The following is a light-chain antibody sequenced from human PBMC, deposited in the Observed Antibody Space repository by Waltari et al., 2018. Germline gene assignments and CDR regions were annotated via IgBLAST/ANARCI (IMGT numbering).Light chain of an antibody. Sequence: QVTQSPSSLSASVGDRVTITCRASQGISNYLAWYQQKPGKIPELLIYAASTLQSVVPSRFGGSGSATDFTLTISSLQPEDVATYYCQKYDAAPWTFGQGTKVEIK. V-gene: IGKV1-27*01. CDR3: QKYDAAPWT. J-gene: IGKJ1*01. CDR2: AAS. CDR1: QGISNY.